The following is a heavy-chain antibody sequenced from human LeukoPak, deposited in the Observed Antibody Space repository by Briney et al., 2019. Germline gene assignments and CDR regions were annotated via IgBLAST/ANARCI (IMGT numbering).Heavy chain of an antibody. V-gene: IGHV4-4*02. CDR1: SGSVSSSNW. D-gene: IGHD3-22*01. CDR3: ARDKSTMMGEEAH. J-gene: IGHJ3*01. Sequence: SSETPSLTCTVSSGSVSSSNWWSWVRQSPGKGLEWIGEIFHNGNINYNPSLESRVTISVDKSKNEFSLKLRSVTAADTAVYYCARDKSTMMGEEAHWGQGTMVTVSS. CDR2: IFHNGNI.